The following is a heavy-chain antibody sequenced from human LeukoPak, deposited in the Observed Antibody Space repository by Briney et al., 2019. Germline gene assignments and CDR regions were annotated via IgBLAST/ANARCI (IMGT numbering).Heavy chain of an antibody. D-gene: IGHD3-22*01. CDR1: GFTFSSYG. Sequence: GGSLRLSCAASGFTFSSYGMHWVRQAPGKGLEWVAFIRYDGSNKYYADSVKGRFTISRDNAKNTVYLQMNSLRAEDTAVYYCARVLSGSWDWFDPWGQGTLVTVSS. CDR3: ARVLSGSWDWFDP. J-gene: IGHJ5*02. CDR2: IRYDGSNK. V-gene: IGHV3-30*02.